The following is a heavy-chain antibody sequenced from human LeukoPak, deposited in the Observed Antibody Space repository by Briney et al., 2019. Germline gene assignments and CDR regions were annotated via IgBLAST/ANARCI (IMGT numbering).Heavy chain of an antibody. J-gene: IGHJ4*02. D-gene: IGHD6-19*01. Sequence: GGSLRLSCAASGFTLSDHYIDWVRQAPGKGLDWVGRSGNKADSYTTEFAASVKGRFTISRDEAQNSLYLQMNSLRAEDTAVYYCARGGVYSSGSYYLYYFDYWGQGTLVTVSS. CDR3: ARGGVYSSGSYYLYYFDY. V-gene: IGHV3-72*01. CDR2: SGNKADSYTT. CDR1: GFTLSDHY.